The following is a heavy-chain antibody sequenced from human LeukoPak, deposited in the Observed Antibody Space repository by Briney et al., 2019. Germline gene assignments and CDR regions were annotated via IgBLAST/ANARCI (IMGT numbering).Heavy chain of an antibody. D-gene: IGHD5-24*01. Sequence: ASVKVSCKASGYTFTSYYMHWVRQAPGKGLEWMGGFDPEDGETIYAQKFQGRVTMTEDTSTDTAYMELSSLRSEDTAVYYCATQHGWLQLWGDAFDIWGQGTMVTVSS. J-gene: IGHJ3*02. CDR1: GYTFTSYY. V-gene: IGHV1-24*01. CDR2: FDPEDGET. CDR3: ATQHGWLQLWGDAFDI.